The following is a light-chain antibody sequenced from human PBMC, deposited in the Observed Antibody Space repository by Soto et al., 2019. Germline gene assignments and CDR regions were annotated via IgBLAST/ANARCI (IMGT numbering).Light chain of an antibody. V-gene: IGLV1-40*01. J-gene: IGLJ1*01. CDR2: GNN. CDR1: SSNIGAGYD. Sequence: QSVLTQPPSVSGAPGQRVTISCTGSSSNIGAGYDVHWYQQFPGTAPKLLIYGNNNRPSGVPDRFSGSKSGTSASLAITGLQAEDEADYYCQSYDSSLSGVFGSGTKVTVL. CDR3: QSYDSSLSGV.